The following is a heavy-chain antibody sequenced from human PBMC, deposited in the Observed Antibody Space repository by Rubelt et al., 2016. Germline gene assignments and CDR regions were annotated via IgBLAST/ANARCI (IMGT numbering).Heavy chain of an antibody. V-gene: IGHV3-74*03. Sequence: QVVENGGGLVQPGGSLRLSCAASGFSFRTYWMHWVRQAPGKGLVWVARINSDGSSTTYADSVKGRFTISRENAKNTLYLQMNSLRDEDTAVYYCAKVKWVSWGQGTLVTVSS. D-gene: IGHD2-8*01. CDR1: GFSFRTYW. CDR3: AKVKWVS. J-gene: IGHJ4*02. CDR2: INSDGSST.